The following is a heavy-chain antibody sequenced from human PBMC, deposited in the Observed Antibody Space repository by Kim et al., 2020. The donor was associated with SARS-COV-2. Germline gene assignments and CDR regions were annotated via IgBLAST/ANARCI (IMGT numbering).Heavy chain of an antibody. J-gene: IGHJ4*02. CDR3: ARQARSNGWAFDY. CDR2: IYDRGTT. D-gene: IGHD6-19*01. V-gene: IGHV4-59*08. CDR1: GGSITDYY. Sequence: SETLSLTCTVSGGSITDYYWSWIRQPPGKGLEWIGNIYDRGTTHYSVTTHYNPSLNSQVTMSVDTSKNQQFSLKLTSATATYTAIYYCARQARSNGWAFDYWGERALVTVSS.